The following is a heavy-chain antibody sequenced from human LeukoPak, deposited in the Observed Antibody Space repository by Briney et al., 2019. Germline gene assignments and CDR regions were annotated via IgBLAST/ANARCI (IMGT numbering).Heavy chain of an antibody. V-gene: IGHV3-73*01. CDR2: IRSKANSYAT. Sequence: PGGSLKLSCAASGFTFSGSAMHWVRQASGKGLEWVGRIRSKANSYATAYAASVKGRFTISRDDSKNTAYLQMNSLKTEDTAVYYCTRQQMTTVTTLGMDVWGQGTTVTVSS. D-gene: IGHD4-11*01. J-gene: IGHJ6*02. CDR3: TRQQMTTVTTLGMDV. CDR1: GFTFSGSA.